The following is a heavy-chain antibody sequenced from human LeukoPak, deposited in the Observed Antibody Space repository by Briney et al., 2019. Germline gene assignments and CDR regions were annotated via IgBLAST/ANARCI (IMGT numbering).Heavy chain of an antibody. D-gene: IGHD5-18*01. CDR2: ISGSGDSA. Sequence: GGSLRLSCAASGFAFYNYAMSWVRQAPGKGLEWVSGISGSGDSAYYTDSVKGRFTISRDNSKNTLSLQMSNLTAEDTAVYHCASQTRMQLWGYFDLWGQGALVIVSS. CDR1: GFAFYNYA. V-gene: IGHV3-23*01. J-gene: IGHJ4*02. CDR3: ASQTRMQLWGYFDL.